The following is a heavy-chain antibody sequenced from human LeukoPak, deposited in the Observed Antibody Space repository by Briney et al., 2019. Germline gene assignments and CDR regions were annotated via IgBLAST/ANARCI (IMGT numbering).Heavy chain of an antibody. Sequence: GGSLRLSCAASGFTFSSYSMNWVRQAPGKGLGWVSSISSSSSYIYYSDSVKGRFTISRDNAKNSLYLQMNSLRADDTAVYYCARSRSSWWGQGTLVTVSS. J-gene: IGHJ4*02. D-gene: IGHD6-13*01. CDR3: ARSRSSW. V-gene: IGHV3-21*01. CDR1: GFTFSSYS. CDR2: ISSSSSYI.